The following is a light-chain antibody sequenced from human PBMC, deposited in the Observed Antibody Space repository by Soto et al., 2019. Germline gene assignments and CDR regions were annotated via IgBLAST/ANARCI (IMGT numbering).Light chain of an antibody. CDR2: GVS. CDR3: QQYDKSPLT. J-gene: IGKJ4*01. V-gene: IGKV3-20*01. CDR1: QSVSNSH. Sequence: EIVLTQSPGTLSLSPGERATLSCRASQSVSNSHLAWHQQKPGQAPRLLIFGVSSRAAGIPDRFSGSGSGTDFTLTISRMETEDYAVYYCQQYDKSPLTFGGGTKVDIK.